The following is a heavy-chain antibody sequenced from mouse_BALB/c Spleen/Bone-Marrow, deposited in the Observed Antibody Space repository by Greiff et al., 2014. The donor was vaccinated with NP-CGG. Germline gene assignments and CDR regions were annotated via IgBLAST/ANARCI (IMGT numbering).Heavy chain of an antibody. D-gene: IGHD2-1*01. CDR2: IDPANGNT. V-gene: IGHV14-3*02. Sequence: EVQVVESGAELVKPGASVKLSCTASGFNIKDTYMHWVKQRPEQGLEWIGRIDPANGNTKYAPEFQGKATITADTSSNTAYLQLSSLTSEDTAVYYCARNGNYGAWFAYWGQGTLVTVSA. CDR3: ARNGNYGAWFAY. J-gene: IGHJ3*01. CDR1: GFNIKDTY.